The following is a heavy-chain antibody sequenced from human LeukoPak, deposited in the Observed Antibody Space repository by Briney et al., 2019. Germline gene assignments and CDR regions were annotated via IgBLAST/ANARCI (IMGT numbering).Heavy chain of an antibody. V-gene: IGHV3-30*02. CDR3: ATRLCSIAACRASSYKCMDV. J-gene: IGHJ6*04. CDR2: IRYDASNK. D-gene: IGHD2-2*01. Sequence: GGSLRLSCAASGFTFSSYGIHWVRQALGKGLEWVAFIRYDASNKYYADSVKGRFTISRDNSKNTLYLQMNSLRAEDTAVYYCATRLCSIAACRASSYKCMDVWGKGTTVTVSS. CDR1: GFTFSSYG.